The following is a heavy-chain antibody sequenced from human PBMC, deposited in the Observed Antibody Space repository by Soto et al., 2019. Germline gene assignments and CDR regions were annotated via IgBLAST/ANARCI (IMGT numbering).Heavy chain of an antibody. D-gene: IGHD6-19*01. V-gene: IGHV3-20*04. J-gene: IGHJ4*02. CDR2: INWNGGST. CDR1: GFTFDDYG. CDR3: ARLYSSVYYGPGRY. Sequence: PGGSLRLSCAAAGFTFDDYGRSWVRQAPGKGLEWVSGINWNGGSTGYADSVRGRFTISRDNAKNSLYLQMNSLRAEDTALYYCARLYSSVYYGPGRYWGQGTLVTVSS.